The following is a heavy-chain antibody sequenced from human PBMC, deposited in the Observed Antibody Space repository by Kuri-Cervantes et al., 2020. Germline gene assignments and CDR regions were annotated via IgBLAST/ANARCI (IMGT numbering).Heavy chain of an antibody. CDR1: GFTFDSYT. J-gene: IGHJ4*02. Sequence: LSLTCAASGFTFDSYTMNWVRQAPGKGLEWVANIKQDGTEKYYVDSVKGRFTISRDNSKNTLYLQMNSLRAEDTAVYYCARVREFGDFEYWGQGTLVTVSS. V-gene: IGHV3-7*01. CDR2: IKQDGTEK. D-gene: IGHD3-10*01. CDR3: ARVREFGDFEY.